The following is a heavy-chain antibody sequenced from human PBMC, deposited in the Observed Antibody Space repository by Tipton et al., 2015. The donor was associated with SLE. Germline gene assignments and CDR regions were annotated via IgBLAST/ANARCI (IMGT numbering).Heavy chain of an antibody. J-gene: IGHJ4*02. CDR1: GYTFTNYG. V-gene: IGHV1-18*01. Sequence: QVQLVQSGAEVKKPGASVKVSCKASGYTFTNYGISWGRQAPGQGLEWMGWISPYNGNTDSAQNLQGRVTMTADTSTTTAYMELRSLRSDDTAVYYCARSYYGSRHYYTHADHWGQGTQVTVSS. D-gene: IGHD3-10*01. CDR2: ISPYNGNT. CDR3: ARSYYGSRHYYTHADH.